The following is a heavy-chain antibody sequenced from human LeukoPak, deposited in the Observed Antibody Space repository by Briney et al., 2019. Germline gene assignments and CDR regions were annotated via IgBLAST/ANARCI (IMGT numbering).Heavy chain of an antibody. V-gene: IGHV3-53*01. CDR3: ARVIRSGNYYFDY. CDR1: GFTVSPSY. J-gene: IGHJ4*02. Sequence: GGSLRLSCAASGFTVSPSYMSWVRQAPGRGLEWVSMINSAGSTYYADSVRGRFTISRDNSKATLYLQMNSLKADDTAVHFCARVIRSGNYYFDYWGQGTLVTVSS. CDR2: INSAGST. D-gene: IGHD4-23*01.